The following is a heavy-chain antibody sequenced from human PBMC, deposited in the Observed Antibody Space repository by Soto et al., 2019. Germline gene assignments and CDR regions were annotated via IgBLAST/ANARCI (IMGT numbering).Heavy chain of an antibody. V-gene: IGHV1-3*01. CDR3: ARGLDYGDLVYYFDY. CDR1: GYTFTSYA. D-gene: IGHD4-17*01. Sequence: GASVKVSCKASGYTFTSYAMHWVRQAPGQRLEWMGWINAGNGNTRYSQKFQGRVTITRDTSASTAYMELSSLRSEDTAVYYCARGLDYGDLVYYFDYWGQGTLVTV. CDR2: INAGNGNT. J-gene: IGHJ4*02.